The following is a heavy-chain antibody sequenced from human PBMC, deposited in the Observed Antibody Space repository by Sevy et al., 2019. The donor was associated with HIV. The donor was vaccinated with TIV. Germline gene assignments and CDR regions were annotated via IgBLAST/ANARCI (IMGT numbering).Heavy chain of an antibody. J-gene: IGHJ4*02. CDR3: AREECTQPYDY. V-gene: IGHV3-23*01. Sequence: GGSLRLSCAASGFTFAKYSMSWVRQAPGKGLEWVSTFSFGCGRINYADSVKGRFTISRDDSKNTLFLQMNSLRAEDTATYFCAREECTQPYDYWGQGTLVTISS. CDR2: FSFGCGRI. CDR1: GFTFAKYS. D-gene: IGHD2-8*01.